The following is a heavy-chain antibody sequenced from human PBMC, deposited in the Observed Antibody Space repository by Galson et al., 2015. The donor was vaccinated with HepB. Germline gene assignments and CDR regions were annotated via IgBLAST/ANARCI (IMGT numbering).Heavy chain of an antibody. CDR1: GYTFTSYW. CDR3: ARGWGITMVRGLPYYLDS. J-gene: IGHJ4*02. CDR2: IDPSDSRT. D-gene: IGHD3-10*01. Sequence: QSGAEVKKPGESLRISCKGSGYTFTSYWITWVRQMPGKGLEWMGRIDPSDSRTNFSPSFEGHVTISADRSISTAYLQWSSLKASDTAMYYCARGWGITMVRGLPYYLDSWGQGTLVTVSS. V-gene: IGHV5-10-1*01.